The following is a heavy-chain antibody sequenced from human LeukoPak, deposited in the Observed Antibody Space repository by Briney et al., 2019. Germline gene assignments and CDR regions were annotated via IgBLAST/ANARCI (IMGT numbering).Heavy chain of an antibody. CDR2: INHSGST. CDR1: GGSFSGYH. Sequence: SETLSLTCAVYGGSFSGYHWSWIRQPPGKGLEWIGEINHSGSTNYNPSLKSRVTISVDTSKNQFSLKLSSVTAADTAVYYCARVPCYDSSGYPDAEYFQHWGQGTLVTVSS. CDR3: ARVPCYDSSGYPDAEYFQH. D-gene: IGHD3-22*01. V-gene: IGHV4-34*01. J-gene: IGHJ1*01.